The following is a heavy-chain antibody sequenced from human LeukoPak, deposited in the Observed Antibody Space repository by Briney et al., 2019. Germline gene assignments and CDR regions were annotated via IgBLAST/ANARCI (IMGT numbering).Heavy chain of an antibody. J-gene: IGHJ5*02. V-gene: IGHV4-59*01. CDR2: IYYSGST. CDR1: GGSISSYY. CDR3: ASSSSWPVDWFDP. Sequence: SETLSLTCTVSGGSISSYYWSWIRQPPGKGLEWIGYIYYSGSTNYNPSLKSRVTISVATSKNQFSLKLSSVTAADTAVYYCASSSSWPVDWFDPWGQGTLVTVSS. D-gene: IGHD6-13*01.